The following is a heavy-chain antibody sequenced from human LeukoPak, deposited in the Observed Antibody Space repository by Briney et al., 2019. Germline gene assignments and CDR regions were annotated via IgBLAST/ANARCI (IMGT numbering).Heavy chain of an antibody. D-gene: IGHD2-21*02. CDR2: IYYSGST. CDR1: GGSISSSSYC. CDR3: AKDASVGVTTDYFDY. V-gene: IGHV4-39*01. J-gene: IGHJ4*02. Sequence: SETLSLTCTVSGGSISSSSYCWGWIRQPPGKGLEWIGSIYYSGSTYYNPSLKSRVTISVDTSKNQFSLKLSSVTAADTAVYYCAKDASVGVTTDYFDYWGQGTLVTVSS.